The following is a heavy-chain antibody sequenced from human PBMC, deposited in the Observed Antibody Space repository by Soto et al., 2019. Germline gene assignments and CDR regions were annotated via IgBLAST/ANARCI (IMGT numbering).Heavy chain of an antibody. D-gene: IGHD2-2*01. Sequence: SETLSLTCAVYGGSFSGYYWSWVRQPPGKGLEWIGEINHSGSTNYNPSLKSRVTISVDTSKNQFSLKLSSVTAADTAVYYCARGYNVVVPAANYYYYGMDVWGQGTTVTVSS. CDR3: ARGYNVVVPAANYYYYGMDV. V-gene: IGHV4-34*01. J-gene: IGHJ6*02. CDR1: GGSFSGYY. CDR2: INHSGST.